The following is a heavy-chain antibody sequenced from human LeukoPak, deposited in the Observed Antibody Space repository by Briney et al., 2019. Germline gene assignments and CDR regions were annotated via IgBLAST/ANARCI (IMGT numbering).Heavy chain of an antibody. CDR3: ARGGGYRFYESSGVDY. CDR1: GFTFSSYA. D-gene: IGHD3-22*01. V-gene: IGHV3-23*01. CDR2: ISGSGGST. Sequence: GGSLRLSCAASGFTFSSYAMSWVRQAPGKGLEWVSAISGSGGSTYYADSVKGRFTISRDNSRNTLYLQMDSLRAEDTAVYYCARGGGYRFYESSGVDYWGQGTLVSVSS. J-gene: IGHJ4*02.